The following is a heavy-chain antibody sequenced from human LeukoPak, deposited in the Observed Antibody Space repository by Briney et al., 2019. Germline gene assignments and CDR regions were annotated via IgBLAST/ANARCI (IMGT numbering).Heavy chain of an antibody. CDR1: GFTFSSYW. V-gene: IGHV3-7*01. CDR2: IKQDGSEK. J-gene: IGHJ3*02. Sequence: PGGSLRLSCAASGFTFSSYWMSWVRQAPGKGLEWVANIKQDGSEKYYVDSVKGRFTISRDNAKNSLYLQMNSLRAEDTAVYYCASLVRYCSSTSCYYYDYVWGSLDAFDIWGQGTMVTVSS. D-gene: IGHD2-2*01. CDR3: ASLVRYCSSTSCYYYDYVWGSLDAFDI.